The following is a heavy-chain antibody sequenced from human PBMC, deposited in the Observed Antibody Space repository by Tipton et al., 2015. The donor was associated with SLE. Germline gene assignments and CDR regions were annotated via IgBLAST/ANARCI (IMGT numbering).Heavy chain of an antibody. D-gene: IGHD3-10*01. Sequence: TLSLTCTVSGYSISSGYYWGWIRQPPGKGLEWIGSIYHSGSTYYNPSLKSRVTISVDTSKNQFSLKLSSVTAADTAVYYCARDRDSGINYFDYWGQGTLVTVSS. CDR1: GYSISSGYY. J-gene: IGHJ4*02. CDR2: IYHSGST. V-gene: IGHV4-38-2*02. CDR3: ARDRDSGINYFDY.